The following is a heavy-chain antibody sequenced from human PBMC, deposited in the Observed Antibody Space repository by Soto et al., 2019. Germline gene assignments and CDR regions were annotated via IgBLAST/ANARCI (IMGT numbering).Heavy chain of an antibody. V-gene: IGHV3-23*01. CDR3: AKDYCSGGSCYYDY. D-gene: IGHD2-15*01. J-gene: IGHJ4*02. Sequence: GGSLRLSCAASGFTFSSYAMSWVRQAPGKGLEWVSAISGSGGSTYYADSVKGRFTIPRDNSKNTLYLQMNSLRAEDTAVYYCAKDYCSGGSCYYDYWGQGTLVTVSS. CDR1: GFTFSSYA. CDR2: ISGSGGST.